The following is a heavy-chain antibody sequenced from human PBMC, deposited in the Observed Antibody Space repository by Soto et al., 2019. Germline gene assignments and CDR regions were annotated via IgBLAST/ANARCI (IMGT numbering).Heavy chain of an antibody. Sequence: SETLSLTCTVAGGSISSGDYYWSWIRQPPGKGLEWIGHIYYSGSTYYNPSLKSRVTISVDTSKNQFSLKLSSVTAADTAVYYCASAGPYYSYGMDVWGQGTTVTVSS. D-gene: IGHD6-13*01. V-gene: IGHV4-30-4*01. CDR2: IYYSGST. CDR3: ASAGPYYSYGMDV. J-gene: IGHJ6*02. CDR1: GGSISSGDYY.